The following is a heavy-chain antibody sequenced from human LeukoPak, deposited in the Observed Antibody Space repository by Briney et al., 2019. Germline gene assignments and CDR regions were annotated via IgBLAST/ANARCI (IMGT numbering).Heavy chain of an antibody. Sequence: PGGSLRLSCAASGFTFSSYGMHWVRQAPGKGLEWVAVIWSDGSKQSYADSVKGRLIISRDNSKSMLYLQMDSLRVEDTAVYYCARAGSQSHVDAAMGFCNYWGQGTLVIVSS. D-gene: IGHD5-18*01. V-gene: IGHV3-33*01. J-gene: IGHJ4*02. CDR3: ARAGSQSHVDAAMGFCNY. CDR2: IWSDGSKQ. CDR1: GFTFSSYG.